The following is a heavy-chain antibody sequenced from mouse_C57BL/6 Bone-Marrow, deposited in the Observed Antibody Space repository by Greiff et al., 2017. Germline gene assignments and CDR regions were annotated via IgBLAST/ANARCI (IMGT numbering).Heavy chain of an antibody. CDR1: GFTFTDYY. V-gene: IGHV7-3*01. D-gene: IGHD2-3*01. CDR3: ARSLYDGYYLWYFDV. CDR2: IRNKANGYTT. J-gene: IGHJ1*03. Sequence: EVMLVESGGGLVQPGGSLSLSCAASGFTFTDYYMSWVRQPPGKALEWLGFIRNKANGYTTEYSASVKGRFTISRDNSQSILYLQMNALRAEDSATYYCARSLYDGYYLWYFDVWGTGTTVTVSS.